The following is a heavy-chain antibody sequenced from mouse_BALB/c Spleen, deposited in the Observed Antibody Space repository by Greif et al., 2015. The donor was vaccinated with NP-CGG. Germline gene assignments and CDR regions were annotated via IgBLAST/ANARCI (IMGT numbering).Heavy chain of an antibody. CDR2: TYPGDGDT. CDR1: GYAFSSYW. CDR3: AGSQGYYFDY. V-gene: IGHV1-80*01. J-gene: IGHJ2*01. Sequence: QVQLQQSGAELVRPGSSVKISCKASGYAFSSYWMNWVKQRPGQGLEWIGQTYPGDGDTNYNGKFKGKATLTADKSSSTAYMQLRSLKSEDSAVYFCAGSQGYYFDYWGQGTTLTVSS.